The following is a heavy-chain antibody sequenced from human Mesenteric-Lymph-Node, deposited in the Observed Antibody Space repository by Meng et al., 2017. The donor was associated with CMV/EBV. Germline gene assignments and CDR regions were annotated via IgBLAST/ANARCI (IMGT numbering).Heavy chain of an antibody. Sequence: GESLKISCAASGFTFSSYAMSWVRQAPGKGLEWVSAISGSGGSTYYPDSVKGRFTISRDNSKNTLYLQMNSLRAEDTAVYYCAKVPTDIVAPFDYWGQGTLVTVSS. D-gene: IGHD5-12*01. J-gene: IGHJ4*02. CDR1: GFTFSSYA. CDR2: ISGSGGST. CDR3: AKVPTDIVAPFDY. V-gene: IGHV3-23*01.